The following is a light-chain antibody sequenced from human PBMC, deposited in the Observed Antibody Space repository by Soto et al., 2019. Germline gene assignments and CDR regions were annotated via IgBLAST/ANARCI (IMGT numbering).Light chain of an antibody. CDR1: QSVNSN. CDR2: HAS. Sequence: IVMTQSPATLSVSPWERATLSCRARQSVNSNLAWYQHKPGQAPRLLIYHASTRATGIPARFSGSGSGTEFTLTISRLQSEDFATYYCQQSYSTPITFGQGTRLENK. V-gene: IGKV3-15*01. CDR3: QQSYSTPIT. J-gene: IGKJ5*01.